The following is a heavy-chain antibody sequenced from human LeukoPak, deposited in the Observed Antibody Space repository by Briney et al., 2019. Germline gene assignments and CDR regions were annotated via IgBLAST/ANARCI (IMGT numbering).Heavy chain of an antibody. Sequence: PGGSLRLSCVASGLTVRSNYMSWVPEAPRKGLEWVAVISYDGSNKYYADPVKGRFTISRDNSKNTVYLQMNSLRAEDTAVYYCAREETSWTYSLDYWGQGTLVTVSS. J-gene: IGHJ4*02. V-gene: IGHV3-30-3*01. CDR3: AREETSWTYSLDY. CDR2: ISYDGSNK. CDR1: GLTVRSNY. D-gene: IGHD1-26*01.